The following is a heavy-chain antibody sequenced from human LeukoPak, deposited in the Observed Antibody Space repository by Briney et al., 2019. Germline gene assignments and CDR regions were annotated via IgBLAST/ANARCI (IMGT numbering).Heavy chain of an antibody. CDR2: IHYRGST. CDR3: ARSRSGYSYEHGAFEI. V-gene: IGHV4-59*01. Sequence: PSETLSLTCTVSGDSISTYYWSWIRQPPGKGLEWIAYIHYRGSTTYNPSLRSRVTISVDTSRNQFSLKLSSVTAADTAVYYCARSRSGYSYEHGAFEIWGQGTMVTVSS. J-gene: IGHJ3*02. D-gene: IGHD5-18*01. CDR1: GDSISTYY.